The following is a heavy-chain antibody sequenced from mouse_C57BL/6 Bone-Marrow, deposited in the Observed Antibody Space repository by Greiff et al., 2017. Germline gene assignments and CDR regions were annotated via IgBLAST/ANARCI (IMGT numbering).Heavy chain of an antibody. CDR2: IDPETGGT. CDR3: TRGDSSGPLFAY. D-gene: IGHD3-2*02. Sequence: VQLQESGAELVRPGASVTLSCKASGYTFTDYEMHWVKQTPVHGLEWIGAIDPETGGTAYNQKFKGKAILTADKSSSTAYMELRSLTSEDSAVYYCTRGDSSGPLFAYWGQGTLVTVSA. CDR1: GYTFTDYE. J-gene: IGHJ3*01. V-gene: IGHV1-15*01.